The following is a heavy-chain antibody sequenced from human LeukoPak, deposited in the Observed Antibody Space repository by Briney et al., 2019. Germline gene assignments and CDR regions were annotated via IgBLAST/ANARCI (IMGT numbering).Heavy chain of an antibody. D-gene: IGHD2-2*01. CDR2: ISAYNGNT. Sequence: ASVKVSCKASSYTFTSYGFIWVRQAPGQGLEWMGWISAYNGNTNYAQKFQGRVTMTTDTSTTTAYMELRSLRSDDTAVYYCARGPGDRDCSSTSCPRSWFDPWGQGTLVTVSS. CDR3: ARGPGDRDCSSTSCPRSWFDP. CDR1: SYTFTSYG. V-gene: IGHV1-18*01. J-gene: IGHJ5*02.